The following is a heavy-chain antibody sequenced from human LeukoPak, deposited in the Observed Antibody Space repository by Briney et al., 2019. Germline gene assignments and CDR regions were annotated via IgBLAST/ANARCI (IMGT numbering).Heavy chain of an antibody. CDR2: ISGNGGST. CDR1: GFAFSTYA. V-gene: IGHV3-23*01. Sequence: GGSLRLSRAASGFAFSTYAMNWVRQAPGKGLEWVSTISGNGGSTYYADSVKGRFTIFRDNPKNTLYLQMKSLRAEDTAVYYCAKLGDLDYWGQGTLVTVSS. J-gene: IGHJ4*02. CDR3: AKLGDLDY. D-gene: IGHD3-16*01.